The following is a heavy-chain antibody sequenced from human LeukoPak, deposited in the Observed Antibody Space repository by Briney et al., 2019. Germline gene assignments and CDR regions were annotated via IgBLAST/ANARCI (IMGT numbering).Heavy chain of an antibody. V-gene: IGHV1-46*01. J-gene: IGHJ4*02. CDR2: INPSGGST. Sequence: GASVKVSCKASGFIFTGYYMHWMRQAPGQGLEWMGIINPSGGSTSYAQNFQGRVTMTRDTSTSTVYMELSRLRSEDTAVYYCARVSGYDRYYFDYWGQGTLVTVSS. CDR1: GFIFTGYY. CDR3: ARVSGYDRYYFDY. D-gene: IGHD2-2*01.